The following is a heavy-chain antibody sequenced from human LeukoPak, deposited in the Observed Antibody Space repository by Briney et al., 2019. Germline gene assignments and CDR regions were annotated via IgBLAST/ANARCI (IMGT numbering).Heavy chain of an antibody. Sequence: GGSLRLSCAASRFTFSTYWVHWVRQAPGKGLVWVSRINSDGSSTGYADSVKGRFTISRDNSKNTLYLQMNSLRAEDTAVYYCAKPFYGRNWFDPRGQGTLVTVSS. CDR1: RFTFSTYW. D-gene: IGHD2/OR15-2a*01. J-gene: IGHJ5*02. CDR2: INSDGSST. CDR3: AKPFYGRNWFDP. V-gene: IGHV3-74*01.